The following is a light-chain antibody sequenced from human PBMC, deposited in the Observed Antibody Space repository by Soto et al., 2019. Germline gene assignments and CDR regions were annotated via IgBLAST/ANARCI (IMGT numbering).Light chain of an antibody. J-gene: IGKJ1*01. Sequence: DIQMTQSPSTLSASVGDRVTISCRASQSLSRWLAWYQQKPGKAPKLLIYGTSSLKSGVPSRFSGSGSGTEFTLTISSLQPDDFATYYCQQYNGYSVTFGQGTKVEIK. CDR1: QSLSRW. V-gene: IGKV1-5*01. CDR2: GTS. CDR3: QQYNGYSVT.